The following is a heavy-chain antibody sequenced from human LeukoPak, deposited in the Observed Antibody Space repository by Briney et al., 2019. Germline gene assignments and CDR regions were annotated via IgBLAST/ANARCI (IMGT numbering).Heavy chain of an antibody. Sequence: GGSLRLSCEASGFXFSHFAIHWVRQAPGKGLEWMAVISYDGKKNYYADSVKGRFTLTRDDSANTLSLQMNSLRAEDTAVYYCVRGSKIRGVIPEGEFDYWGQGTLVTVSS. J-gene: IGHJ4*02. V-gene: IGHV3-30*03. CDR3: VRGSKIRGVIPEGEFDY. D-gene: IGHD3-10*01. CDR1: GFXFSHFA. CDR2: ISYDGKKN.